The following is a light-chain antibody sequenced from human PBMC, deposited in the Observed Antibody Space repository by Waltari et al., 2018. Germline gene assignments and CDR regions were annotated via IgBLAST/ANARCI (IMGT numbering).Light chain of an antibody. CDR2: GNS. V-gene: IGLV1-40*01. CDR3: QSYDNSLRRL. Sequence: QSVLTQPPSVSGAPGQRVTISCTGTSSDIGAGYDVHWYQQLPGTAPKLLIHGNSIRPAGVPDRVSGSKSGTSASLAITGIQAEDEADYYCQSYDNSLRRLFGGGTKLTVL. J-gene: IGLJ2*01. CDR1: SSDIGAGYD.